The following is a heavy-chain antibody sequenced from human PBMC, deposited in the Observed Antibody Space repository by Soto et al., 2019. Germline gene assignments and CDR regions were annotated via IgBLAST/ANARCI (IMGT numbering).Heavy chain of an antibody. D-gene: IGHD6-19*01. V-gene: IGHV1-3*01. Sequence: QVPLVQSGAEVKKPGASVKVSCKASGYTFTSYAMHWVRQAPGQRLEWMGWINAGNGNTKYSQKFQGRVTITRDTSASTAYMELSSLRSEDTAVYYCARTKYLSGGWWRSYWYFDLWGRGTLVTVSS. J-gene: IGHJ2*01. CDR2: INAGNGNT. CDR1: GYTFTSYA. CDR3: ARTKYLSGGWWRSYWYFDL.